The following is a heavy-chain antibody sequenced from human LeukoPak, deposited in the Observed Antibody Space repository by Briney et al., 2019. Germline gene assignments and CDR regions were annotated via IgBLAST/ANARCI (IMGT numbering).Heavy chain of an antibody. CDR3: ARVSDDYGDYYFDY. CDR2: IYYSGST. D-gene: IGHD4-17*01. J-gene: IGHJ4*02. Sequence: SETLSLTCTVPGGSLSSYYWSWIRQPPGKGLEWIGYIYYSGSTNYNPSLKSRVTISVDTSKNQFSLKLSSVTAADTAVYYCARVSDDYGDYYFDYWGQGTLVTVSS. V-gene: IGHV4-59*01. CDR1: GGSLSSYY.